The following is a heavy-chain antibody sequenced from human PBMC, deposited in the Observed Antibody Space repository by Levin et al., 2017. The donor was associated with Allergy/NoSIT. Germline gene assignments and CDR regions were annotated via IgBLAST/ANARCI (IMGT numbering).Heavy chain of an antibody. V-gene: IGHV4-59*01. CDR2: IYYSGST. CDR3: ASAAAGTAYYFDY. J-gene: IGHJ4*02. CDR1: GGSISSYY. D-gene: IGHD6-13*01. Sequence: SETLSLTCTVSGGSISSYYWSWIRQPPGKGLEWIGYIYYSGSTNYNPSLKSRVTISVDTSKNQFSLKLSSVTAADTAVYYCASAAAGTAYYFDYWGQGTLVTVSS.